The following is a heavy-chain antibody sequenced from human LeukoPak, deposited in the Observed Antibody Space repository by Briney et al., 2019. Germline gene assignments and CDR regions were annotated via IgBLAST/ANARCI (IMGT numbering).Heavy chain of an antibody. D-gene: IGHD3-3*01. CDR3: ARDKGEALTILWAFDI. Sequence: SVKVSCKASGGTFSSYAISWVRQAPGQGLEWMGGIIPIFGTANYAQKFQGRVTITADESTSTAYMELSSLRSEDTAVYYCARDKGEALTILWAFDIWGQGTMVTVSS. J-gene: IGHJ3*02. CDR1: GGTFSSYA. V-gene: IGHV1-69*13. CDR2: IIPIFGTA.